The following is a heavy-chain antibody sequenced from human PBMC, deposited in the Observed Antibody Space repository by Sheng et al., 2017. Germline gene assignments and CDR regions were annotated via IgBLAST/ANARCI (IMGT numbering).Heavy chain of an antibody. V-gene: IGHV4-61*01. CDR1: GGSVSSGSYY. Sequence: QVQLQESGPGLVKPSETLSLTCTVSGGSVSSGSYYWSWIRQPPGKGLEWIGYIYYSWSTNYNPSLKSRVTISVDTSKNQFSLKLSSVTAADTAVYYCARLADYYDSSGYYVDYWGQGTLVTVSS. CDR2: IYYSWST. J-gene: IGHJ4*02. CDR3: ARLADYYDSSGYYVDY. D-gene: IGHD3-22*01.